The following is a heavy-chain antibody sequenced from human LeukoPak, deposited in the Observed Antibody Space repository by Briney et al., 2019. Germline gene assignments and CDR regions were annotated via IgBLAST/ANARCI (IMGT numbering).Heavy chain of an antibody. J-gene: IGHJ2*01. CDR3: APTYCGGDCYSKYWYFDL. CDR2: IIPIFGTA. D-gene: IGHD2-21*02. CDR1: GGTFSSYA. V-gene: IGHV1-69*13. Sequence: ASVKVSCKASGGTFSSYAISWVRQAPGRGLEWMGGIIPIFGTANYAQKFQGRVTITADESTSTAYMELSSLRSEDTAVYYCAPTYCGGDCYSKYWYFDLWGRGTLVTVSS.